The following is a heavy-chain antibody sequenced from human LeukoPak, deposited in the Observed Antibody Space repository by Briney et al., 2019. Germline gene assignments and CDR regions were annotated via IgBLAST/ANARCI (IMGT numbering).Heavy chain of an antibody. CDR3: ARGTGGYYDILTGPGDYYYYYMDV. D-gene: IGHD3-9*01. CDR1: GYTFTSYG. V-gene: IGHV1-18*01. Sequence: ASVKVSCKASGYTFTSYGISWVRQAPGQGLEWMGWISAYNGNTNYAQKLQGRVTMTTDTSTSTAYMELRSLRSDDTAVYYCARGTGGYYDILTGPGDYYYYYMDVWGKGTTVTVSS. J-gene: IGHJ6*03. CDR2: ISAYNGNT.